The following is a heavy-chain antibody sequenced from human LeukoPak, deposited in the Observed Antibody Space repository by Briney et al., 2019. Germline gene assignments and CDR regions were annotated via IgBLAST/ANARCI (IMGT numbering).Heavy chain of an antibody. CDR3: ARLHVGSSTSCCYFDY. CDR1: GGSISSHY. D-gene: IGHD2-2*01. J-gene: IGHJ4*02. V-gene: IGHV4-59*11. CDR2: IYYSGST. Sequence: SETLSLTCTVSGGSISSHYWSWIRQPPGKGLEWIGYIYYSGSTNYNPSLKSRVTISVDTSKNRFSLKLSSVTAADTAVYYCARLHVGSSTSCCYFDYWGQGTLVTVSS.